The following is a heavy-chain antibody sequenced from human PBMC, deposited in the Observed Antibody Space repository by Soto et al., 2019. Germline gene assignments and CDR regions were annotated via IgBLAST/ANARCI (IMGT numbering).Heavy chain of an antibody. CDR2: IIPILGIA. J-gene: IGHJ5*02. D-gene: IGHD2-2*02. V-gene: IGHV1-69*04. Sequence: ASVKVSCKASGGTFSSYTSSWVRQAPGQGLEWMGRIIPILGIANYAQKFQGRVTITADKSTSTAYMELSSLRSEDTAVYYCARDWYSGYCSSTSCYSWFDPWGQGTLVTVSS. CDR3: ARDWYSGYCSSTSCYSWFDP. CDR1: GGTFSSYT.